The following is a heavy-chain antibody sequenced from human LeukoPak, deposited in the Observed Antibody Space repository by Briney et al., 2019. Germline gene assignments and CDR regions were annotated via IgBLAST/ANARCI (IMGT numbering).Heavy chain of an antibody. CDR3: ARGNILTGYYYDAFDI. J-gene: IGHJ3*02. CDR1: GYTFISYY. D-gene: IGHD3-9*01. CDR2: INPSGGST. Sequence: GASVKVSCKASGYTFISYYLHWVRQAPGQGLEWMGIINPSGGSTDYAQKLQGRVTMTRDTSTTTVYMELSSLRSEDTAVYYCARGNILTGYYYDAFDIWGQGTLVTVSS. V-gene: IGHV1-46*01.